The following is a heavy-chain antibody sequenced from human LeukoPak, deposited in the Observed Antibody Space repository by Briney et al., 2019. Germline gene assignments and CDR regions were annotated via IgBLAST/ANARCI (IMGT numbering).Heavy chain of an antibody. Sequence: SETLSLTCTVSGDSISSYYWSWIRQPPGKGLEWIGYIDYSGSTNYNPSLKSRVTISVDTSKNQFSLKLSSVTAADTAVYYCARRIHWFDPWGQGTLVTVSS. CDR1: GDSISSYY. CDR3: ARRIHWFDP. CDR2: IDYSGST. J-gene: IGHJ5*02. V-gene: IGHV4-59*12.